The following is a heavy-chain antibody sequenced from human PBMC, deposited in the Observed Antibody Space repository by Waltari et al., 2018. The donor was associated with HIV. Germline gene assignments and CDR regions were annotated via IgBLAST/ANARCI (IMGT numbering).Heavy chain of an antibody. Sequence: QVQLQQWGAGLLRPSEPLSLTCAVYGGSFSGYYWRWIRQAPGKGLEWIGEINHSGSSNCNPSLKSRVTISVDTSKNQFSLRVRSVTAADTAVYYCARDSVPSFDYGDYYYYGMDVWSRGTTVTVSS. J-gene: IGHJ6*01. CDR1: GGSFSGYY. CDR3: ARDSVPSFDYGDYYYYGMDV. V-gene: IGHV4-34*01. D-gene: IGHD4-17*01. CDR2: INHSGSS.